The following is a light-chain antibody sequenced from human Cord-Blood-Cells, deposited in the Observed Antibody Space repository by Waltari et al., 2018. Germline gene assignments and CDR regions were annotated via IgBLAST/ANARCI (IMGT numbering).Light chain of an antibody. J-gene: IGLJ3*02. V-gene: IGLV1-47*01. CDR3: AACDDSLSGWV. Sequence: QSVLTQPPSASGTPGQRVPISFSGSSSNIGSNYVYWYQQLPGTAPKLLIYRNNQRPSGVPDRFSGSKSGTSASLAISGLRSEDEADYYCAACDDSLSGWVFGGGTKLTVL. CDR2: RNN. CDR1: SSNIGSNY.